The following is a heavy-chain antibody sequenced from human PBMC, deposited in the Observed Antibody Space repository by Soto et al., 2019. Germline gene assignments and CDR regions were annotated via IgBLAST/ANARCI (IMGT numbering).Heavy chain of an antibody. J-gene: IGHJ4*02. CDR1: GGTFSSYA. V-gene: IGHV1-69*13. Sequence: SVKVSCKASGGTFSSYAISWVRQAPGQGLEWMGGIIPIFGTANYAQKFQGRVTITADESTSTAYMELSSLRSEDTAVYYCARGGSYYDSSGYFRFDYWGQGTLVTVSS. D-gene: IGHD3-22*01. CDR2: IIPIFGTA. CDR3: ARGGSYYDSSGYFRFDY.